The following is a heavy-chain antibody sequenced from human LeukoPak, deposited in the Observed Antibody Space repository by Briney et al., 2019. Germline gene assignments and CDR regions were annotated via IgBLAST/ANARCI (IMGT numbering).Heavy chain of an antibody. V-gene: IGHV1-69*02. CDR1: GGTFSSYT. CDR3: AAGSSWYSGS. Sequence: SVKVPCKASGGTFSSYTNSWVRQAPGQGLEWMGRIIPILGIANYAQKFQGRVTITADKSTNTAYMELSSLRSEDTAVYYCAAGSSWYSGSWGQGTLVTVSS. D-gene: IGHD6-13*01. J-gene: IGHJ4*02. CDR2: IIPILGIA.